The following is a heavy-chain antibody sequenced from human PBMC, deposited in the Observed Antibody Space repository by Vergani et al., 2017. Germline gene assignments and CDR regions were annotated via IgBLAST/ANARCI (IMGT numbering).Heavy chain of an antibody. J-gene: IGHJ4*02. D-gene: IGHD4-17*01. CDR2: IYSGGST. V-gene: IGHV3-53*04. Sequence: EVQLLESGGGLVQPGGSLRLSCAASGFTVSSNYMSWVRQAPGKGLEWVSVIYSGGSTYYADSVKGRFTISRHNSKNTLYLQMNSLRAEDTAVYYCATRGGDYGDYRIDYWGQGTLVTVSS. CDR1: GFTVSSNY. CDR3: ATRGGDYGDYRIDY.